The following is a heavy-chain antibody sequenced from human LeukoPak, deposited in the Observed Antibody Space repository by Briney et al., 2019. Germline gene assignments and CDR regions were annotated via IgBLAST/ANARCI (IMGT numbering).Heavy chain of an antibody. CDR3: ARDYHDSSLDY. V-gene: IGHV4-59*12. J-gene: IGHJ4*02. Sequence: SQTLSLTCAVYGGSFSGYYWSWIRQPPGKGLEWIGYIYYSGSTNYNPSLKSRVTISVDKSKNQFSLKLSSVTAADTAVYYCARDYHDSSLDYWGQGTLVTVSS. CDR2: IYYSGST. D-gene: IGHD3-22*01. CDR1: GGSFSGYY.